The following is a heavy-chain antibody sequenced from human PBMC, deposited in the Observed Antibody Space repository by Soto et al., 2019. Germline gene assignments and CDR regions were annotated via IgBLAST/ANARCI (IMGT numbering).Heavy chain of an antibody. CDR2: ISGSGGST. D-gene: IGHD3-22*01. CDR1: GFTFSSYA. CDR3: AKSYRMIGQFDY. Sequence: EVQLVESGGGLVQPGGSLRLSCAASGFTFSSYAMSWVRQAPGKGLEWASAISGSGGSTYYADSVKGRSTIARDNSKNTLYLQMHRLRAEDTAVYYCAKSYRMIGQFDYWGQGTPVTVSS. V-gene: IGHV3-23*04. J-gene: IGHJ4*02.